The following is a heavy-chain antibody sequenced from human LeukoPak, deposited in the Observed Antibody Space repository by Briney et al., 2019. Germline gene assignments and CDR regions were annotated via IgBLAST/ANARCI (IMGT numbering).Heavy chain of an antibody. D-gene: IGHD3-22*01. J-gene: IGHJ4*02. Sequence: GGSLRLSCAASGFTFDDYAMHWVRQAPGKGLEWVSGISWNSGSIGYADSVKGRFTISRDNAKNSLYLQMNSLRAEDTALYYCAKDASSRHYYDSSGGFDYWGQGTLVTVSS. CDR1: GFTFDDYA. V-gene: IGHV3-9*01. CDR2: ISWNSGSI. CDR3: AKDASSRHYYDSSGGFDY.